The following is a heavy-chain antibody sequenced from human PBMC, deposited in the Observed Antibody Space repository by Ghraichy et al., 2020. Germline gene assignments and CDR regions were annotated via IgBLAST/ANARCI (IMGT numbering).Heavy chain of an antibody. Sequence: LSLTCAASGFTLRSYAMSWVRQAPGKGLEWVSSISGSGGSTFYADSVKGRFTISRDNSKNTLYLQMNSLRADDTAVYYCAKSGLVGVTRLPWGAFDMWGQGTMVTVSS. CDR1: GFTLRSYA. CDR2: ISGSGGST. V-gene: IGHV3-23*01. CDR3: AKSGLVGVTRLPWGAFDM. D-gene: IGHD1-26*01. J-gene: IGHJ3*02.